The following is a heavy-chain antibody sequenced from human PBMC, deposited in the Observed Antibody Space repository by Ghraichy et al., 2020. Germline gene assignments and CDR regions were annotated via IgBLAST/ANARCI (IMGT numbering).Heavy chain of an antibody. J-gene: IGHJ6*02. CDR1: GFTFSSYS. V-gene: IGHV3-48*01. D-gene: IGHD3-3*01. Sequence: GGSLRLSCAASGFTFSSYSMNWVRQAPGKGLEWVSYISSSSSTIYYADSVKGRFTISRDNAKNSLYLQMNSLRAEDTAVYYCARLYYDFWSGYYKHYYYYGMDVWGQGTTVTVSS. CDR3: ARLYYDFWSGYYKHYYYYGMDV. CDR2: ISSSSSTI.